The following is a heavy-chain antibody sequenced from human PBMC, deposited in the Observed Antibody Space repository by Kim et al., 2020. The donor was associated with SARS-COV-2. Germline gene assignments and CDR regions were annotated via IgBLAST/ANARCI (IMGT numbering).Heavy chain of an antibody. V-gene: IGHV3-64D*09. Sequence: GGSLRLSCSASGFTFSSYAMHWVRQAPGKGLEYVSAISSNGGSTYYADSVKGRFTISRDNSKNTLYLQMSSLRAEDTAVYYCVKDIRLLGSGWYYGNDYWGQGTLVTVSS. D-gene: IGHD6-19*01. J-gene: IGHJ4*02. CDR2: ISSNGGST. CDR1: GFTFSSYA. CDR3: VKDIRLLGSGWYYGNDY.